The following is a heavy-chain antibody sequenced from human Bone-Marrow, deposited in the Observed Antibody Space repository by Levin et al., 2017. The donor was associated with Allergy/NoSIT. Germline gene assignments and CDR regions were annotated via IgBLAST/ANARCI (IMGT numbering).Heavy chain of an antibody. Sequence: GASVKVSCGASGYTFINYGIIWVRQAPGQGLEWMGWISAYNGNTNYAQKFQGRVTMTTYTSTRTAYMELRSLSSDDTAMYYCARVRPPTGAYGDYADYWGQGTLVTVSS. V-gene: IGHV1-18*01. CDR1: GYTFINYG. J-gene: IGHJ4*02. CDR2: ISAYNGNT. D-gene: IGHD4-17*01. CDR3: ARVRPPTGAYGDYADY.